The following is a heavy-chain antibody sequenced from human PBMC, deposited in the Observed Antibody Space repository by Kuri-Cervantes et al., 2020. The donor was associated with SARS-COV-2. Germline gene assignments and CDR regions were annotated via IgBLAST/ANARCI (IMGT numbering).Heavy chain of an antibody. Sequence: GGSLRLSCAASGFTFSSYWMSWVRQAPGKGLEWVANIKQDGREKNCLDSVKGRFTISRDNAKNSLYLQMSSLRAEDTAVYYCAKDSPEIVVVPAAPQYFNLWGRGTLVTVSS. CDR1: GFTFSSYW. D-gene: IGHD2-2*01. CDR2: IKQDGREK. CDR3: AKDSPEIVVVPAAPQYFNL. J-gene: IGHJ2*01. V-gene: IGHV3-7*01.